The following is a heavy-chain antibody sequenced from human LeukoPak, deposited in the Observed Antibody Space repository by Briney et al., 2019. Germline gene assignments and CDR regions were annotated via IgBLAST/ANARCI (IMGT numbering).Heavy chain of an antibody. J-gene: IGHJ6*02. CDR2: ISAYNGNT. Sequence: GASVKVSCKASGYTFTSYGISWVRQAPGQGLEWMGWISAYNGNTNYAQKLQGRVTMTTDTSTSTAYMELRSLRSDDTAVYYCARDRRRQQLVRAYYYYGMDVRGQGTTVTVSS. CDR3: ARDRRRQQLVRAYYYYGMDV. V-gene: IGHV1-18*04. CDR1: GYTFTSYG. D-gene: IGHD6-13*01.